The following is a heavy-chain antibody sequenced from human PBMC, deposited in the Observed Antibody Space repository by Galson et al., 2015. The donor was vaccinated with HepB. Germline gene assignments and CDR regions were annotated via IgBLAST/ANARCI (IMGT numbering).Heavy chain of an antibody. CDR1: GFTFSNAW. CDR2: IKSKTDGGTT. V-gene: IGHV3-15*01. CDR3: TTDRAWSHCGGDCYED. D-gene: IGHD2-21*02. Sequence: SLRLSCAASGFTFSNAWMSWVRQAPGKGLEWVGRIKSKTDGGTTDYAAPVKGRFTISRDDSKNTLYLQMNSLKTEDTAVYYCTTDRAWSHCGGDCYEDWGQGTLVTVSS. J-gene: IGHJ4*02.